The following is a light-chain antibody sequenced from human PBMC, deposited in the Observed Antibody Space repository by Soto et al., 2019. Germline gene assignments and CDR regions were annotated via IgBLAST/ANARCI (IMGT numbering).Light chain of an antibody. J-gene: IGKJ2*01. V-gene: IGKV3-15*01. Sequence: EIVMTQSPATLSVSPGERVTLSCRASQTISSNLAWYQQKPGQAPRLLIHGASSRASGVPDRLRGSGSGTDFTLTISSLQSEDFAVYYCQHYHNWPPQYTFSQGTKVQIK. CDR2: GAS. CDR3: QHYHNWPPQYT. CDR1: QTISSN.